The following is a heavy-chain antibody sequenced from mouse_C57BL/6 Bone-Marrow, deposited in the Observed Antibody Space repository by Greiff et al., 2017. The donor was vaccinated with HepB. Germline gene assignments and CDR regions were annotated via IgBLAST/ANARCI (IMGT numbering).Heavy chain of an antibody. V-gene: IGHV5-6*01. CDR3: ARDTTVY. D-gene: IGHD1-1*01. Sequence: DVQLVESGGDLVKPGGSLKLSCAASGFTFSSYGMSWVRQTPDKRLEWVATISSGGSYTYYPDSVKGRFTISRDNAKNTLYLQMSSLKSEDTAMYYCARDTTVYWGQGTTLTVSS. CDR1: GFTFSSYG. J-gene: IGHJ2*01. CDR2: ISSGGSYT.